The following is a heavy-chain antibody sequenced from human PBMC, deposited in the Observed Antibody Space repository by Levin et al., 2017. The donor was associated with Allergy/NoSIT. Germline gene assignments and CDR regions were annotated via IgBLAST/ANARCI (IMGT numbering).Heavy chain of an antibody. CDR2: MKPDGTIT. CDR1: GFTFSTYW. Sequence: GESLKISCTASGFTFSTYWMHWVRQAPGKGLVGVSHMKPDGTITTYADSVKGRFTISRDNAKNPLYLQMNSLRPEDTAVYYCERDAHGSIDYWGQGALVTVSS. D-gene: IGHD3-10*01. V-gene: IGHV3-74*01. J-gene: IGHJ4*02. CDR3: ERDAHGSIDY.